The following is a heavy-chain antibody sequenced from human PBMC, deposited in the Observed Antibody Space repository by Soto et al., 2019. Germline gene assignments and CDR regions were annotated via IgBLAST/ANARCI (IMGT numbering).Heavy chain of an antibody. J-gene: IGHJ6*02. CDR1: GGTFRTAA. CDR2: IMPVFRTP. Sequence: QVQLEQSGAEVKKPGSSVKVSCKASGGTFRTAAVSWVRQAPGQGLEWMGGIMPVFRTPDYAQKFHGRVTITADESTSTAYMELSGLRSDDPAVYYCARDNDRPQLGGNYSYILDVWGQGTTITVSS. CDR3: ARDNDRPQLGGNYSYILDV. V-gene: IGHV1-69*12. D-gene: IGHD2-8*01.